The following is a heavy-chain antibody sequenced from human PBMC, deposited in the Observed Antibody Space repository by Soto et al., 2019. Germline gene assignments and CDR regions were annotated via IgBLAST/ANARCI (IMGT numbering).Heavy chain of an antibody. Sequence: GGSLRLSCAASGFTFSNAWMNWVRQAPGKGLEWVGRIKSKTDGGTTDYAAPVKGRFTISRDDSKNTLYLQMNSLKTEDTAVYYCTTGVYYDFWSASTPAQYYYYGMDVWGQGTTVTVSS. J-gene: IGHJ6*02. CDR3: TTGVYYDFWSASTPAQYYYYGMDV. D-gene: IGHD3-3*01. CDR2: IKSKTDGGTT. V-gene: IGHV3-15*07. CDR1: GFTFSNAW.